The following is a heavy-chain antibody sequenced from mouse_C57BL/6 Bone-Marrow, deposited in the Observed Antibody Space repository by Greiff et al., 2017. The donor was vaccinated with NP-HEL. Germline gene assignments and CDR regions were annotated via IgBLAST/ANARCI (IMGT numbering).Heavy chain of an antibody. D-gene: IGHD1-1*01. V-gene: IGHV1-76*01. CDR3: ARAHYYGSSYPPWFAY. CDR2: IYPGSGNT. Sequence: VQLQESGAELVRPGASVKLSCEASGYTFTDYYINWVKQRPGQGLEWIARIYPGSGNTYYNEKFKGKATLTAEKSSSTAYMQLSSLTSEDSAVYFCARAHYYGSSYPPWFAYWGQGTLVTVSA. CDR1: GYTFTDYY. J-gene: IGHJ3*01.